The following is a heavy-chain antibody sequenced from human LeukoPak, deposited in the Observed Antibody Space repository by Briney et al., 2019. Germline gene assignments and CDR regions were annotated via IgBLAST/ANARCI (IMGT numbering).Heavy chain of an antibody. D-gene: IGHD2-15*01. Sequence: PGGSLRLSRAASGFTFNNYAMSWVRQAPGKGLEWVSGISGSGESTYYADSVKGRFTISRDNSKNMLFLQMNSLRAEDTAVYYCAKGSSLNWFDPWGQGTLVTVSS. CDR2: ISGSGEST. CDR3: AKGSSLNWFDP. CDR1: GFTFNNYA. V-gene: IGHV3-23*01. J-gene: IGHJ5*02.